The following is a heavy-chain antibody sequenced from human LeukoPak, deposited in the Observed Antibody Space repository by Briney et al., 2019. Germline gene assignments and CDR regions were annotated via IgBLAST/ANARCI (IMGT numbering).Heavy chain of an antibody. V-gene: IGHV4-30-4*08. Sequence: SETLSLTCTVSGGSISSGDYYWSWIRQPPGKGLEWIGYIYHSGSTYYNPPLKSRVTISVDRSKNQLSLKLSSVTAADTAVYYCARTVIVVVPHFDCWGQGTLVTVSS. CDR2: IYHSGST. CDR1: GGSISSGDYY. D-gene: IGHD3-22*01. J-gene: IGHJ4*02. CDR3: ARTVIVVVPHFDC.